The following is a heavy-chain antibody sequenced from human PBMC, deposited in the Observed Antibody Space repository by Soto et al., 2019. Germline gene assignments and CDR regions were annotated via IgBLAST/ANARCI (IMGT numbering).Heavy chain of an antibody. Sequence: QVQLQESGPGLVKPSQTLSLTCTVSGGSISSGGYYWSWIRQHPGKGLEWIGYIYYSGSTYYNPSLKIRVTISVVTSKNQFSLKLSSVTAAYTAVYYCARFSGYDFWSGYYLPFDYWGQGTLVTVSS. J-gene: IGHJ4*02. D-gene: IGHD3-3*01. V-gene: IGHV4-31*03. CDR1: GGSISSGGYY. CDR2: IYYSGST. CDR3: ARFSGYDFWSGYYLPFDY.